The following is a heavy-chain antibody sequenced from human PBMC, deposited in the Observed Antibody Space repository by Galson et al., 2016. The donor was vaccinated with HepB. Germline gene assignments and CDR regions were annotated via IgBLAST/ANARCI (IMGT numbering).Heavy chain of an antibody. J-gene: IGHJ6*02. CDR1: GGTFSSYA. CDR3: AREFGIRSNDNFWSGYLLAPFMDV. CDR2: IIPILGIA. D-gene: IGHD3-3*01. Sequence: SVKVSCKASGGTFSSYAFNWVRQAPGQGLEWMGRIIPILGIANNAQMFQGRVTITADTSTSTAYMELSSLRSEDTVVYYCAREFGIRSNDNFWSGYLLAPFMDVWGQGTTVTVSS. V-gene: IGHV1-69*04.